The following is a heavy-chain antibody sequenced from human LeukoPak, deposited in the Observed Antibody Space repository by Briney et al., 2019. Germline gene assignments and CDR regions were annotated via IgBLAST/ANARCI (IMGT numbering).Heavy chain of an antibody. CDR1: GYTFTGYY. Sequence: EASVKVSCKASGYTFTGYYMHWVRQAPGQGLEWMGWINPNSGGTNFAQKFQGRVTMTRDTSISTAYMELSRLRSDDTAVYYCARDLTIFGVVIMTFDYWGQGTLVTVSS. D-gene: IGHD3-3*01. CDR2: INPNSGGT. V-gene: IGHV1-2*02. J-gene: IGHJ4*02. CDR3: ARDLTIFGVVIMTFDY.